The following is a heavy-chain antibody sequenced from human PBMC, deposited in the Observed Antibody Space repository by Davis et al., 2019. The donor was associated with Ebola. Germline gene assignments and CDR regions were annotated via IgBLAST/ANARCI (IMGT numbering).Heavy chain of an antibody. J-gene: IGHJ4*02. Sequence: GESLKISCAASGFTFSSYSMNWVRQAPGKGLEWVSSISSSSSYIYYADSVKGRFTISRDNAKNSLYLQMNSLRAEDTAVYYCAKDKGYCTNGVCYTLYYFDYWGQGTLVTVSS. CDR2: ISSSSSYI. CDR3: AKDKGYCTNGVCYTLYYFDY. V-gene: IGHV3-21*04. D-gene: IGHD2-8*01. CDR1: GFTFSSYS.